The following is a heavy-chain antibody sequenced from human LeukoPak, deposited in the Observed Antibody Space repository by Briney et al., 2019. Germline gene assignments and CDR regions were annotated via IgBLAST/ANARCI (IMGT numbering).Heavy chain of an antibody. Sequence: SETLSLTCTVSGGSISSSSYYWGWIRQPPGKGLEWIGSIYYSGSTYYNPSLKSRVTISVDTSKNQFSLKLSSVTAADTAVYYCARSPSWLEKKNWFDPWGQGTLVTVSS. CDR1: GGSISSSSYY. V-gene: IGHV4-39*07. CDR3: ARSPSWLEKKNWFDP. D-gene: IGHD3-22*01. CDR2: IYYSGST. J-gene: IGHJ5*02.